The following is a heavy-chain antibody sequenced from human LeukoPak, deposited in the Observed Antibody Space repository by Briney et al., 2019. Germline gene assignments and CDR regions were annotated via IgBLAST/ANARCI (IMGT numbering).Heavy chain of an antibody. D-gene: IGHD2-15*01. CDR2: ISSSGSTI. CDR1: GFTFSSYE. Sequence: GGSLRLSCAASGFTFSSYEMNWVRQAPGKGLEWVSYISSSGSTIYYADSVKGRFTISRDNAKNSLYLQMNSLRAEDTAVYYCAREEDIVGSNWFDPWGQGILVTVSS. CDR3: AREEDIVGSNWFDP. J-gene: IGHJ5*02. V-gene: IGHV3-48*03.